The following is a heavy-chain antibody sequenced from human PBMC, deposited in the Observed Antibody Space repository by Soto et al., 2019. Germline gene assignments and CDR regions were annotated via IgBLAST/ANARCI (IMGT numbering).Heavy chain of an antibody. CDR3: VRGLDYYGMDV. Sequence: PSETLSLTCTVSGGSISSGDYYWSWIRQPPGKGLEWIGYIYYSGSTYYNPSLKSRVTISVDTSKNQFSLKLSSVTAADTAVYYCVRGLDYYGMDVWGQGTTVTVSS. CDR1: GGSISSGDYY. J-gene: IGHJ6*02. V-gene: IGHV4-30-4*01. CDR2: IYYSGST.